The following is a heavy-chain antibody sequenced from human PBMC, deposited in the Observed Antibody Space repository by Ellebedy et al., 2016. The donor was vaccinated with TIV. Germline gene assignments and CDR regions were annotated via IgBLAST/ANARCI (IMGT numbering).Heavy chain of an antibody. J-gene: IGHJ3*02. D-gene: IGHD3-22*01. CDR1: GFTFSSYG. CDR2: IWYDGSNK. Sequence: GGSLRLXXAASGFTFSSYGMHWVRQAPGKGLEWVAVIWYDGSNKYYADSVKGRFTISRDNSKNTLYLQMNSLRAEDTAVYYCARDSPPSLDDSSEFWPHDAFDIWGQGTMVTVSS. CDR3: ARDSPPSLDDSSEFWPHDAFDI. V-gene: IGHV3-33*01.